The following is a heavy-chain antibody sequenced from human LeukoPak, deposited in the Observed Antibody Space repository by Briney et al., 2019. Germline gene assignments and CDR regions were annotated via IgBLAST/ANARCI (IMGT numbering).Heavy chain of an antibody. CDR2: VYYRVTS. J-gene: IGHJ4*02. D-gene: IGHD3-22*01. CDR1: GGSISSSSYS. Sequence: PSQTLSLTCTVSGGSISSSSYSWAWIRQPPGKGLEWLATVYYRVTSYSNPSLRSRVSISLDASQNQLSLRVTSVTAADTAVYYCARGLRYYDSRDRFDFWGQGALVTVSS. V-gene: IGHV4-39*07. CDR3: ARGLRYYDSRDRFDF.